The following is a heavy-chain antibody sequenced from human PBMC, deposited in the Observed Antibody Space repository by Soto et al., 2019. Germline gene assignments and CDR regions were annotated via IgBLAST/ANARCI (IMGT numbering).Heavy chain of an antibody. Sequence: QVQLVQSGAEEKKPGASVKVSCKASGYTFTGYAMHWVRQAPGQRLEWMGWINAGNGNTKYSQKFQGRVTITRDTSASTSYIEMSSLKSEDTAVYSCARSAVSPFGGLIGPFDYWGQGNLVTVSS. CDR3: ARSAVSPFGGLIGPFDY. V-gene: IGHV1-3*05. CDR1: GYTFTGYA. CDR2: INAGNGNT. D-gene: IGHD3-16*02. J-gene: IGHJ4*02.